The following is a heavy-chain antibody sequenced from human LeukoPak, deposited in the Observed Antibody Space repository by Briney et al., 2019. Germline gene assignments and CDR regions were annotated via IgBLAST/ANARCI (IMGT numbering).Heavy chain of an antibody. V-gene: IGHV3-30*02. J-gene: IGHJ4*02. D-gene: IGHD6-19*01. CDR3: AKAGTQQWLLFVGVY. Sequence: GGSLRLSCAASGFTFSTYGMLWVRQAPGQGPEWVALIRYDGSNKYYADSVKGRFTISRDNSKNTLYLQMNGLRVEDTAMYYCAKAGTQQWLLFVGVYWGQGALVTVSS. CDR1: GFTFSTYG. CDR2: IRYDGSNK.